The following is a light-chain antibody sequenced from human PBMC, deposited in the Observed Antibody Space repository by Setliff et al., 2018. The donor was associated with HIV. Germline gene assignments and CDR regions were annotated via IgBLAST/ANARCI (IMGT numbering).Light chain of an antibody. CDR3: QVWDSDTYHQV. V-gene: IGLV3-21*04. J-gene: IGLJ1*01. Sequence: SYELTQTPSVFVAPGQTAIINCGGHNIGRKTVHWYQQKPGQAPVVVIYHDTDRPSGIPERFSGSNSGNTATLTIRSVEAGDEADYYCQVWDSDTYHQVFGPGTKVTVL. CDR1: NIGRKT. CDR2: HDT.